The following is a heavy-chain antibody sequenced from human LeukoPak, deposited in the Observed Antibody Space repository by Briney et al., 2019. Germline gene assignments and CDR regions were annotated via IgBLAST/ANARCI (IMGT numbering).Heavy chain of an antibody. CDR1: GFPFSTYS. D-gene: IGHD3-22*01. J-gene: IGHJ3*02. CDR2: ISSSSNYI. Sequence: GGSLRLSCAASGFPFSTYSMNWVRQTPGKGLEWVSSISSSSNYIYYADSVKGRFTISRDNAKNSLYLQMNSLRAEDAAVYYCARDGARDYYDRSGYFSFAFDIWGQGTLVTVSS. V-gene: IGHV3-21*04. CDR3: ARDGARDYYDRSGYFSFAFDI.